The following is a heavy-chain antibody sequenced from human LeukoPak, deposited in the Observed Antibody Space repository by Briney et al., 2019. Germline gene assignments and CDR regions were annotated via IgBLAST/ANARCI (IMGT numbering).Heavy chain of an antibody. CDR2: ISGSGGST. CDR3: AAPTTVTTDI. D-gene: IGHD4-17*01. Sequence: GGTLRLSCAASGFTFSSYGMSWVRQAPGKGLEWVSAISGSGGSTYYADSVKGRFTISRDNSKNTLYLQMNSLRAEDTAVYYCAAPTTVTTDIWGQGTMVTVSS. J-gene: IGHJ3*02. CDR1: GFTFSSYG. V-gene: IGHV3-23*01.